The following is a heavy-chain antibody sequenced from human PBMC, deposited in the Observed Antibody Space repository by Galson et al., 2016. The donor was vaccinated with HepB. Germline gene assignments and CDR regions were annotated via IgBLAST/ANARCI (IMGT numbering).Heavy chain of an antibody. J-gene: IGHJ3*02. V-gene: IGHV3-9*01. CDR1: GFTFDDYG. CDR3: AKDFPNYFDSSTYYGDAFDI. CDR2: ISWNSGSI. Sequence: SLRLSCAASGFTFDDYGMHWVRQAPGKGLEWVSGISWNSGSIGYADSVRGRFTISRDNAKNSLYLQMNSLRTEDTALYYCAKDFPNYFDSSTYYGDAFDIWGQGTMVTVSS. D-gene: IGHD3-22*01.